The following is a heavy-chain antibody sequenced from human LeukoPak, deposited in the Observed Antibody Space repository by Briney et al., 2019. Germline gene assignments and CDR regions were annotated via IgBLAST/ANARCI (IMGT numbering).Heavy chain of an antibody. D-gene: IGHD4-17*01. J-gene: IGHJ4*02. CDR3: ASEATVTTSRYFDY. CDR1: GYTFTGYY. CDR2: INPSGGST. V-gene: IGHV1-46*01. Sequence: ASVKVSCKASGYTFTGYYMHWVRQAPGQGLEWMGIINPSGGSTSYAQRFQGRVTMTRDTSTSTVYMELSSLRSEDTAVYYCASEATVTTSRYFDYWGQGTLVTVSS.